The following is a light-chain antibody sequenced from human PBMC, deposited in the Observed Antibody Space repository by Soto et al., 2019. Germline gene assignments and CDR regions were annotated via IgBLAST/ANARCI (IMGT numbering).Light chain of an antibody. CDR2: DAS. CDR1: QSVSSY. CDR3: QQRSNWPGIT. Sequence: EIVLTQSPATLSLSPGERATLSCRASQSVSSYLAWYQQKPGQAPRLLIYDASNRATSIPARFSGSGSGTDFRLTISSLEPDDFAVYYCQQRSNWPGITFGQGTRLEIK. V-gene: IGKV3-11*01. J-gene: IGKJ5*01.